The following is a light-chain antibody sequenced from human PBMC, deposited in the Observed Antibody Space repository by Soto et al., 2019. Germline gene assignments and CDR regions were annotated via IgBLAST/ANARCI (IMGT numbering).Light chain of an antibody. J-gene: IGKJ1*01. Sequence: EIVMTQPPATLSVSPGERATLSCRASQSISSNLAWYQQRPGQPPRLLIYGASTRATGIPARFSGSGSGTEFTLTISSLQSEDFAVYYCQQSSNWPRTFGQGTKVDIK. CDR1: QSISSN. CDR3: QQSSNWPRT. CDR2: GAS. V-gene: IGKV3-15*01.